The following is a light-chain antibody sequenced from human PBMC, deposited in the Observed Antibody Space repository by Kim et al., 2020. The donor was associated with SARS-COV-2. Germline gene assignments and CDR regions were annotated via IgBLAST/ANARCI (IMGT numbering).Light chain of an antibody. J-gene: IGLJ1*01. V-gene: IGLV1-44*01. CDR1: SYNIGSKI. CDR3: AAWDGSLNGYV. CDR2: SNN. Sequence: GQSVNNSCSGSSYNIGSKIVNWYQQLPGTGPKLLIYSNNQQPSGVPDRFSGSKSGTSGSLAISGLQSEDEADYYCAAWDGSLNGYVFGTGTKVTVL.